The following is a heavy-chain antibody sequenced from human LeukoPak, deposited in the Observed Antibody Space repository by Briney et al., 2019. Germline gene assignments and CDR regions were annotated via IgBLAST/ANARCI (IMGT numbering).Heavy chain of an antibody. CDR3: ASRARWPR. CDR2: IYSGGST. D-gene: IGHD5-24*01. CDR1: GFTFSSYA. J-gene: IGHJ4*02. Sequence: PGGSLRLSCAASGFTFSSYALSWVRQAPGKGLEWVSVIYSGGSTYYADSVKGRFTISRDNSKNTLYLQMNSLRAEDTAVYYCASRARWPRWGQGTLVTVSP. V-gene: IGHV3-53*01.